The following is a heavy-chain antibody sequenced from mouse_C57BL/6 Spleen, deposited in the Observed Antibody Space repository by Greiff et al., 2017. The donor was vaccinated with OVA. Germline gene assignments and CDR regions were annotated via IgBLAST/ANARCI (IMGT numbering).Heavy chain of an antibody. J-gene: IGHJ4*01. CDR1: GYTFTDYY. V-gene: IGHV1-19*01. CDR3: ARVPRDYAMDY. CDR2: INPYNGGT. Sequence: VQLKQSGPVLVKPGASVKMSCKASGYTFTDYYMNWVKQSHGKSLEWIGVINPYNGGTSYNQKFKGKATLTVAKSSSTAYMELNSLTSEDSAVYYCARVPRDYAMDYWGQGTSVTVSA.